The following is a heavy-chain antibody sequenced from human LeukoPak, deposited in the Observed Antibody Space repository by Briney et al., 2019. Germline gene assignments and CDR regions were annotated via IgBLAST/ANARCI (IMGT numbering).Heavy chain of an antibody. CDR3: ARLPYYYGSGSYYSFDY. CDR1: GVSISSGSNY. V-gene: IGHV4-39*01. J-gene: IGHJ4*02. Sequence: RPSETLSLTCSVSGVSISSGSNYWGWIRQPPGKTPEWIGSIYSRGNTYYNPSLKSRVTISVDTSKNQFSLKLSSVTAADTAVYYCARLPYYYGSGSYYSFDYWGQGTLVTVSS. D-gene: IGHD3-10*01. CDR2: IYSRGNT.